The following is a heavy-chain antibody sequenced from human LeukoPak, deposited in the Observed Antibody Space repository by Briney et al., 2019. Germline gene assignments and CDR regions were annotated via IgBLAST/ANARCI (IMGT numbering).Heavy chain of an antibody. J-gene: IGHJ6*04. Sequence: PGGSLRLSCAASGFTFSSCGMHWVRQAPGKGLEWVAFIRYDGSNKYYADSVKGRFTISRDNSKNTLYLQMNSLRAEDTAVYYCVREYYYGSGSSMGMDVWGKGTTVTVSS. CDR1: GFTFSSCG. CDR3: VREYYYGSGSSMGMDV. V-gene: IGHV3-30*02. CDR2: IRYDGSNK. D-gene: IGHD3-10*01.